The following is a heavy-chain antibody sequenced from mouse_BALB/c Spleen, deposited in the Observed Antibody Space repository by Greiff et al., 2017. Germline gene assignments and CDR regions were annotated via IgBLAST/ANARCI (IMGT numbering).Heavy chain of an antibody. V-gene: IGHV5-6-5*01. J-gene: IGHJ2*01. CDR2: ISSGGST. CDR3: ARGEVRITTEAFDY. D-gene: IGHD2-4*01. Sequence: EVKLMESGGGLVKPGGSLKLSCAASGFTFSSYAMSWVRQTPEKRLEWVASISSGGSTYYPDSVKGRFTISRDNARNILYLQMSSLRSEDTAKYCCARGEVRITTEAFDYWGQGTTLTVSS. CDR1: GFTFSSYA.